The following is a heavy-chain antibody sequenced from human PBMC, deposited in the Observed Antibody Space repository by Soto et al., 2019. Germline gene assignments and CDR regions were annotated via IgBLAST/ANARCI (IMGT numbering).Heavy chain of an antibody. Sequence: GGSLRLSCAASGFTVSSNYMSWVRQAPGKGLEWVSVIYSGGSTYYADSVKGRFTISRDNSKNTLYLQMNSLRAEDTAVYYCASRVPSWSNYYYYMDVWGKGTTVTVSS. V-gene: IGHV3-66*01. CDR3: ASRVPSWSNYYYYMDV. CDR2: IYSGGST. D-gene: IGHD2-8*02. J-gene: IGHJ6*03. CDR1: GFTVSSNY.